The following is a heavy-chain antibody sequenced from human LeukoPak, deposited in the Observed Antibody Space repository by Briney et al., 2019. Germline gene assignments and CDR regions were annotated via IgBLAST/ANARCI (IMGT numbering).Heavy chain of an antibody. CDR1: GFTFSRYW. V-gene: IGHV3-7*01. CDR2: IKQDGSEK. Sequence: GGSLRLSCGASGFTFSRYWMSWVRQAPGKGLEWVANIKQDGSEKHYVDSVKGRFTISRDNAENSLFLQMNNLRAEDAAIYYCVNYDTTTGQSDYWGQGTLVTVSS. CDR3: VNYDTTTGQSDY. J-gene: IGHJ4*02. D-gene: IGHD1-26*01.